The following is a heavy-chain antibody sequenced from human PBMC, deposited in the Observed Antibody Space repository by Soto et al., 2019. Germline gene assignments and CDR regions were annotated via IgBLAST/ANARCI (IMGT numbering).Heavy chain of an antibody. CDR2: INPNSGGT. Sequence: GASVKVSCKASGYTFTGYYMHWVRQAPGQGLEWMGWINPNSGGTNYAQKFQGWVTMTRDTSISTAYMELSRLRSDDTALFYCARSRQYYYDSSGSDAFDIWGQGTMVTVSS. V-gene: IGHV1-2*04. CDR1: GYTFTGYY. J-gene: IGHJ3*02. CDR3: ARSRQYYYDSSGSDAFDI. D-gene: IGHD3-22*01.